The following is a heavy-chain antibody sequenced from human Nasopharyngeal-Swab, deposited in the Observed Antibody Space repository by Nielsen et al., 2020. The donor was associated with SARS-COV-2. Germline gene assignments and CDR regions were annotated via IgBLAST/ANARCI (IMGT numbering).Heavy chain of an antibody. D-gene: IGHD2-15*01. CDR2: MRSKTYGGTT. CDR1: GSTFGDYA. CDR3: TRDCSGGSCYHYYMDV. V-gene: IGHV3-49*03. J-gene: IGHJ6*03. Sequence: GGFWRSSSTASGSTFGDYAMSWSCQSPGKGWEWVGFMRSKTYGGTTDYAASVTGRFTILRDDSKSIAYLQMNSLKTEDTAVFYCTRDCSGGSCYHYYMDVWGKGTTVTVSS.